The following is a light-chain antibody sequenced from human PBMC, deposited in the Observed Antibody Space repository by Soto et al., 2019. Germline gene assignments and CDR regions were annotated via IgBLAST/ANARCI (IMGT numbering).Light chain of an antibody. J-gene: IGKJ1*01. CDR3: QHFGSSPWT. Sequence: IVLTQSPGTLSLSPGERTTLSCRASQGISRYLAWYQQKPGQAPRLLIYGASSRATGTPDRFSGSGSGTDFTLTISRLEPEDFALYYCQHFGSSPWTFGQGTKVDIK. CDR2: GAS. CDR1: QGISRY. V-gene: IGKV3-20*01.